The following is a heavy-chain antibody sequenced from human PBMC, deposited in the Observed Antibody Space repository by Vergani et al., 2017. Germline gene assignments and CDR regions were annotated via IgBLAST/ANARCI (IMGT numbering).Heavy chain of an antibody. V-gene: IGHV3-23*01. D-gene: IGHD3-22*01. CDR2: ISGSGGST. Sequence: EVQLLESGGGLVQPGGSLRLSCAASGFTFSSYAMSWVRQAPGKGLEWVSAISGSGGSTYYADSVKGRFTISRDNSKNTLYLQMNSLRAEDTAVYYCAKPPGGSPITMIVVVASDYWGQGTLVTVSS. CDR1: GFTFSSYA. J-gene: IGHJ4*02. CDR3: AKPPGGSPITMIVVVASDY.